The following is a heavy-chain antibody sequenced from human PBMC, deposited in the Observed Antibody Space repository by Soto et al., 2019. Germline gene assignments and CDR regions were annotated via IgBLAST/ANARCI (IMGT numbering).Heavy chain of an antibody. Sequence: GGSLRLSCAASGFSLRTYGMQWLRRAPGKGLEWAAFIWYDGTKKFYANSVKGRSTISKDNSNNILYLQMSGLRAEDTAVYYCARDVVTAVAGSVNWFDPWGQGTLVTVSS. J-gene: IGHJ5*02. CDR2: IWYDGTKK. V-gene: IGHV3-33*01. CDR1: GFSLRTYG. CDR3: ARDVVTAVAGSVNWFDP. D-gene: IGHD6-19*01.